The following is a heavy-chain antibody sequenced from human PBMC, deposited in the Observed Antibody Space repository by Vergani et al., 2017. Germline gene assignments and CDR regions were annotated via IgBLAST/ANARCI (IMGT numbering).Heavy chain of an antibody. V-gene: IGHV3-7*03. CDR3: ARGRNYYDSHMDV. D-gene: IGHD3-22*01. J-gene: IGHJ6*03. CDR2: IKQDGSEK. Sequence: EVQLVESGGGLVQPGGSLRLSCAASGFTFSSYWMSWVRQAPGKGLEWVANIKQDGSEKYYVDPVKGRFTISRDNAKNSLYLQMNSLRAEDTAVYYCARGRNYYDSHMDVWGKGTTVTVSS. CDR1: GFTFSSYW.